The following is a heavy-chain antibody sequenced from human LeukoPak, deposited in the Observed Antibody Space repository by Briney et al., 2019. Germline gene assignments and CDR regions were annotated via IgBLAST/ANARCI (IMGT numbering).Heavy chain of an antibody. CDR3: AKAGYCSTTGCPDYYYMDV. D-gene: IGHD2-2*01. V-gene: IGHV3-30*02. Sequence: GGSLRLSCAASGFTFSSYGMHWVRQAPGKGLEWVAFIRYDGSNEYYADSVKGRFTISRDNSKNTLYPQMNSLRAEDTAVYYCAKAGYCSTTGCPDYYYMDVWGKGTTVTVSS. CDR1: GFTFSSYG. J-gene: IGHJ6*03. CDR2: IRYDGSNE.